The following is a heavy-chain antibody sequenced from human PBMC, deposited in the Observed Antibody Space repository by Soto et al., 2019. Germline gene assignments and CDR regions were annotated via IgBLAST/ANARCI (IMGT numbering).Heavy chain of an antibody. J-gene: IGHJ6*02. CDR1: GYTFTSYA. Sequence: QVQLVQSGAEEKKPGASVKVSCKASGYTFTSYAMHWVRQAPGQRLEWMGWINAGNGNTKYSQKFQGRVTITRDTSASTAYMELSSLRSEDTAVYYCASSATTADYYYGMHVWGQGTTVTVSS. V-gene: IGHV1-3*05. CDR2: INAGNGNT. CDR3: ASSATTADYYYGMHV. D-gene: IGHD1-26*01.